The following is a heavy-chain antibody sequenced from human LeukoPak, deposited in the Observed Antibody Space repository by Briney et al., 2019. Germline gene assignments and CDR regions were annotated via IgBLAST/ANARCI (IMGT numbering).Heavy chain of an antibody. Sequence: ASVKVSCKASGYTFTTYAMNWVRPAPGQGLEWMGWINTNTGNPTYAQGFTGRFVFSLDTSVSTAYLQITSLKAEDTAVYYCARVVASLSIAAPYWGQGTLVTVSS. J-gene: IGHJ4*02. CDR3: ARVVASLSIAAPY. V-gene: IGHV7-4-1*02. CDR1: GYTFTTYA. CDR2: INTNTGNP. D-gene: IGHD6-6*01.